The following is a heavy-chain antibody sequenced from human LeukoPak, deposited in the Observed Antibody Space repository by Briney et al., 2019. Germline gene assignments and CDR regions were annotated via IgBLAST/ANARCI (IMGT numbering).Heavy chain of an antibody. J-gene: IGHJ4*02. CDR1: GGSFSGYY. D-gene: IGHD1-1*01. CDR3: ARKQLERRGALDY. Sequence: SETLSLTCAVYGGSFSGYYWSWIRQPPGKGLEWIGEINHSGSTNYNPSLKSQVTISVDTSKNQFSLKLSSVTAAGTAVYYCARKQLERRGALDYWGQGTLVTVSS. V-gene: IGHV4-34*01. CDR2: INHSGST.